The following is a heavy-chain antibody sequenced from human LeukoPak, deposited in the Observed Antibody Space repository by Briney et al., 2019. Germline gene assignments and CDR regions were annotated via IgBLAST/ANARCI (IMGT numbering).Heavy chain of an antibody. CDR2: IGGSST. CDR1: GFSFTIYA. J-gene: IGHJ4*02. CDR3: AKYRGFGDSYDS. Sequence: GGSLRLSCAASGFSFTIYAMSWVRQAPGKGLEWVSSIGGSSTYYADFVKGRITISRDTSKNTMFLQMNSLRAEDTAIYYCAKYRGFGDSYDSWGQGTLVTVSS. D-gene: IGHD3-10*01. V-gene: IGHV3-23*01.